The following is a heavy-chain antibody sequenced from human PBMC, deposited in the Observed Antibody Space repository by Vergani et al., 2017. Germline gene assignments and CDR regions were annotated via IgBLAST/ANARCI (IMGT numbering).Heavy chain of an antibody. CDR1: GFTFSSYG. D-gene: IGHD6-19*01. CDR3: AKDFKSSGWYYFDY. CDR2: ISYDGSNK. V-gene: IGHV3-30*18. J-gene: IGHJ4*02. Sequence: QVQLVESGGGVVQPGRSLRLSCAASGFTFSSYGMHWVRQAPGKGLEWVAVISYDGSNKYYADSVKGRFTISRDNSKNTLYLQMNSLRAEDTAEYYCAKDFKSSGWYYFDYWGQGTLVTVSS.